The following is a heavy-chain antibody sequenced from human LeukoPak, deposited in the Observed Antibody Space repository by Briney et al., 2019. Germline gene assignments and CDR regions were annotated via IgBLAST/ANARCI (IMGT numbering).Heavy chain of an antibody. CDR1: GFTFNNYA. D-gene: IGHD4-17*01. CDR2: ISGSRGST. Sequence: GGSPRLSCAAFGFTFNNYAVNWVRQAPGKGLEWVSTISGSRGSTYYADSVKGRFTISRDISKNTLYLQMNSLRAEDTAVYYCAKGLLTVTSSFDYWGQGTLVTVSS. J-gene: IGHJ4*02. CDR3: AKGLLTVTSSFDY. V-gene: IGHV3-23*01.